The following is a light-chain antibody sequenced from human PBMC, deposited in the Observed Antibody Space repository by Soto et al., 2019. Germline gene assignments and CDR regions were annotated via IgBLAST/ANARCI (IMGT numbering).Light chain of an antibody. J-gene: IGKJ1*01. V-gene: IGKV3-20*01. CDR1: QSVSSSY. CDR2: GAS. Sequence: EIVLTQSPGTLSLSPGERATLSCRASQSVSSSYLAWYQQKPGQAPRLLIYGASSRATGIPDRFSGSGSGTEFTLTISSPQSEDFATYYCQQYNSYSWTFGQGTKVDIK. CDR3: QQYNSYSWT.